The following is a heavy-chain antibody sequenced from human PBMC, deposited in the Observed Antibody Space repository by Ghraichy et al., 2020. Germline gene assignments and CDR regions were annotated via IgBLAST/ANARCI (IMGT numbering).Heavy chain of an antibody. CDR3: ARASWEKGAFDF. CDR1: GITVGDYY. Sequence: GGSLRLSCAASGITVGDYYMSWVRQAPGKGLEWVSVIYSGGNTYYADSVKGRFTISRDNSRNTVYLQMNSLRVEDTAIYYCARASWEKGAFDFWGQGTMVTVSS. J-gene: IGHJ3*01. V-gene: IGHV3-53*01. CDR2: IYSGGNT. D-gene: IGHD1-26*01.